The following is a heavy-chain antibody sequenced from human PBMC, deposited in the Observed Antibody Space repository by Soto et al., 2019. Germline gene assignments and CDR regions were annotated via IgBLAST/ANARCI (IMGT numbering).Heavy chain of an antibody. CDR3: AREASPHYDFWSGYRPFDY. D-gene: IGHD3-3*01. V-gene: IGHV1-69*13. CDR2: IIPIFGTA. Sequence: GASVKVSCKASGGPFSSYAISWVRQAPGQGLEWMGGIIPIFGTANYAQKCQGRVTITADESTSTAYMELSSLRSEDTAVYYCAREASPHYDFWSGYRPFDYWGQGTLVTVSS. J-gene: IGHJ4*02. CDR1: GGPFSSYA.